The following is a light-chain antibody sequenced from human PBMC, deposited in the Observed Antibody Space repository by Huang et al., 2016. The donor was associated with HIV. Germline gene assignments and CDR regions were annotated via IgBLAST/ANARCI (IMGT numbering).Light chain of an antibody. Sequence: DIQMTQSPSSLSASVGDRVTITCRASQDISNSLAWYQQKPGKAPKLLLYAAHTLESGVPSRFSGSGSGTDYTLTISSLQPEDFATYYCQQYYTIRAFGQGTKVEIK. CDR1: QDISNS. J-gene: IGKJ1*01. CDR3: QQYYTIRA. V-gene: IGKV1-NL1*01. CDR2: AAH.